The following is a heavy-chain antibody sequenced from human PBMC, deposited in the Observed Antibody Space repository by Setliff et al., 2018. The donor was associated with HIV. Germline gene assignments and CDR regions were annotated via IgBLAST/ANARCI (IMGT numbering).Heavy chain of an antibody. CDR3: ARGSRGYSYAYYYYYMDV. D-gene: IGHD5-18*01. CDR1: GSLVTGYN. Sequence: ASVKVSCKALGSLVTGYNVHWVRQAPGQGLEWMGRINPNSGGTNYAQKFQGRVTMTRDTSINTAYMELNSLRSDDTAVYYCARGSRGYSYAYYYYYMDVWGKGTTVTVSS. CDR2: INPNSGGT. V-gene: IGHV1-2*06. J-gene: IGHJ6*03.